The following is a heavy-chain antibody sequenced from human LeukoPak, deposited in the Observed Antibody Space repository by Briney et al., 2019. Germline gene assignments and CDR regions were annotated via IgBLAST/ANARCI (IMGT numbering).Heavy chain of an antibody. CDR2: INHSGST. CDR1: GGSFSGYY. CDR3: ARGRLLWFRELLSRSRWFDP. J-gene: IGHJ5*02. Sequence: PSETLSLTCAVYGGSFSGYYWSWIRQPPGKGLEWIGEINHSGSTNYNPSLKSRVTISVDTSKNQFSLKLGSVTAADTAVYYCARGRLLWFRELLSRSRWFDPWGQGTLVTVSS. V-gene: IGHV4-34*01. D-gene: IGHD3-10*01.